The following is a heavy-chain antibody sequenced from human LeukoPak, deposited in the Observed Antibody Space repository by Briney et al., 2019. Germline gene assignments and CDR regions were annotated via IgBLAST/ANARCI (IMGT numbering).Heavy chain of an antibody. CDR1: GFTFSSYG. D-gene: IGHD6-6*01. J-gene: IGHJ4*02. CDR3: TRAPRPLMYSSSSGYYFDY. Sequence: TGGSLRLSCAASGFTFSSYGMHWVRQAPGKGLEWVGFIRSKAYGGTTEYAASVKGRFTISRDDSKSIAYLQMNSLKTEDTAVYYCTRAPRPLMYSSSSGYYFDYWGQGTLVTVSS. CDR2: IRSKAYGGTT. V-gene: IGHV3-49*04.